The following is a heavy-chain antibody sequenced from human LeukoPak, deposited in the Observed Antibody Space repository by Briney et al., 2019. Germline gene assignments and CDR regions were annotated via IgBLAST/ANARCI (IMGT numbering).Heavy chain of an antibody. Sequence: GASVKVSCKASGYSFTTNAITWVRQAPGQGLEWVAWISCYNGDTRYAQRFQGRVTVTRDTSTSTVYMELRSLRSDDTGVYYCARDGGTAGYSTGSDYWGQGTLVTVSS. J-gene: IGHJ4*02. D-gene: IGHD5-18*01. CDR2: ISCYNGDT. CDR3: ARDGGTAGYSTGSDY. CDR1: GYSFTTNA. V-gene: IGHV1-18*04.